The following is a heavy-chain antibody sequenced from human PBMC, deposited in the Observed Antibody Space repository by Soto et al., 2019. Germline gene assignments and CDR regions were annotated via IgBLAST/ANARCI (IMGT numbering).Heavy chain of an antibody. V-gene: IGHV3-30-3*02. CDR1: GFSFSYYS. CDR3: AKIGHGYSFGNALDV. J-gene: IGHJ6*04. CDR2: ISHDGINK. D-gene: IGHD5-12*01. Sequence: QEQLVESGGGVVQPGTSLRLSCVASGFSFSYYSMHWVRQAPGKGLEWVAVISHDGINKYDADSVRGRFTISRDNSKKTLFLQMNSLRVEDTAVYYCAKIGHGYSFGNALDVWGEGTTVTVPS.